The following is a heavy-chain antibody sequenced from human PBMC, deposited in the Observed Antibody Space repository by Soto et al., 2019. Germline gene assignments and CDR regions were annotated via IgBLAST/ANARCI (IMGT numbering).Heavy chain of an antibody. CDR3: ASRQPQVALVES. J-gene: IGHJ4*02. V-gene: IGHV4-30-4*01. CDR1: EGYIGSGNYF. CDR2: IYYSGTT. Sequence: PSETLSLTCNVTEGYIGSGNYFWSWIRQPPGKGLEWIGHIYYSGTTFYNPSLKSRVTISVDASKDQFSLKLTSVTAADTAIYYCASRQPQVALVESWGQGTLVTVSS. D-gene: IGHD5-12*01.